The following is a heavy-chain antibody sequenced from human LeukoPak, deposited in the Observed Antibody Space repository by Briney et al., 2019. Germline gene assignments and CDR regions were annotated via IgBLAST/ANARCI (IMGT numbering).Heavy chain of an antibody. CDR2: ISPDATKS. D-gene: IGHD5-12*01. CDR3: ATGYRSAYSWDS. CDR1: GFTFGVYY. V-gene: IGHV3-74*03. J-gene: IGHJ4*02. Sequence: GGSLRLSCAASGFTFGVYYMFWVRQAPGKGLVWVSSISPDATKSKYADFVEGRLTISRDNAKNTLYLQLNSLRVEDAAVYYCATGYRSAYSWDSWGQGTLVTVSS.